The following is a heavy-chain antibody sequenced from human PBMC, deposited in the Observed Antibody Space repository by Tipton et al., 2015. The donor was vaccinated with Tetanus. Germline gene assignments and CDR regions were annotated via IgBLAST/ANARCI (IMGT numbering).Heavy chain of an antibody. CDR1: GFTFSSYP. Sequence: SLRLSCAASGFTFSSYPMAWVRQAPGKGLEWVSGIAGTAGSTYYRDSVRGRFTVSRDNSKDTLYLQMNSLTTEDTAVYYCAKAKTWLNLWFGDLWGQGTLVTVSA. CDR2: IAGTAGST. CDR3: AKAKTWLNLWFGDL. D-gene: IGHD3-10*01. V-gene: IGHV3-23*01. J-gene: IGHJ5*02.